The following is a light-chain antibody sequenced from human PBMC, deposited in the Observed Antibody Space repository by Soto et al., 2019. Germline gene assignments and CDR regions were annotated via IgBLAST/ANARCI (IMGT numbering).Light chain of an antibody. CDR2: AAS. J-gene: IGKJ4*01. V-gene: IGKV1-16*02. CDR1: QGISNH. CDR3: QQYHSYPLT. Sequence: DIQMTQSPSSLSASVGDRVTITCRASQGISNHLAWFQQRPGEAPKSLIYAASTLQNGVPPKFSGSGSGTDFTLTIDSLQTEDLATYYCQQYHSYPLTFAGGNKVE.